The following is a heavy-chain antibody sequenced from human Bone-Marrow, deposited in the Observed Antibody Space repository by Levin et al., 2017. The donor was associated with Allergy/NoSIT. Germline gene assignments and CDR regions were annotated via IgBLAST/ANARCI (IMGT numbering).Heavy chain of an antibody. CDR3: ATDGHTGLVVPAASDY. J-gene: IGHJ4*02. V-gene: IGHV3-15*01. CDR2: IKSKSDSGAT. CDR1: GFTFSNAW. Sequence: TPGGSLRLSCAASGFTFSNAWMSWVRQAPGKGLDWIGRIKSKSDSGATDYATPVKGRFIISRDDSKNTLYLQLNSLKTEDTGMYYCATDGHTGLVVPAASDYWGQGALVIVSS. D-gene: IGHD2-2*01.